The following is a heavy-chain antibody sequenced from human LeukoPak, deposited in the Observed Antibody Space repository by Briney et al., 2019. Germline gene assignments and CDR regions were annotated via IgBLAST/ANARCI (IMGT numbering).Heavy chain of an antibody. CDR3: AKVLPPYSGSYLSGFDY. V-gene: IGHV3-23*01. Sequence: GGSLRLSCAASGFTFSSYVMSWVRQAPGKGLEWISGITSSGGSIYYADSVKGRFTISRDNSKNTLYLQMNSLRGEDTAVYYCAKVLPPYSGSYLSGFDYWGQGTLVTVSS. CDR2: ITSSGGSI. CDR1: GFTFSSYV. D-gene: IGHD1-26*01. J-gene: IGHJ4*02.